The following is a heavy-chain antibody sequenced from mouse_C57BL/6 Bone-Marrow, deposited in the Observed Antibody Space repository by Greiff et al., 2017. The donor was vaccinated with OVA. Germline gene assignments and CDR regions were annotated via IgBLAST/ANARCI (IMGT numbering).Heavy chain of an antibody. D-gene: IGHD1-1*01. V-gene: IGHV3-6*01. J-gene: IGHJ3*01. CDR2: ISYDGSN. CDR1: GYSITSGYY. CDR3: ARYYYGTFAY. Sequence: EVKLQESGPGLVKPSQSLSLTCSVTGYSITSGYYWNWIRQFPGNKLEWMGYISYDGSNNYNPSLKNRISITRDTSKNQFFLKLNSVTTEDTATYYCARYYYGTFAYWGQGTLVTVSA.